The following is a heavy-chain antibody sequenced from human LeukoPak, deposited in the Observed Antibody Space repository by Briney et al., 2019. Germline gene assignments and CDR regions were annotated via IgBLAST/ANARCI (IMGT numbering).Heavy chain of an antibody. D-gene: IGHD6-13*01. CDR1: GIPFSDYY. J-gene: IGHJ4*02. CDR3: AAGTAADF. Sequence: GGSLRLSCVVSGIPFSDYYMNWIRKAPGKGLEWISYISSSSSYTDYADSVKGRFTISRDNAKSALYLQMHSPRLEDTAVYYCAAGTAADFWGQGTLVTVSS. CDR2: ISSSSSYT. V-gene: IGHV3-11*03.